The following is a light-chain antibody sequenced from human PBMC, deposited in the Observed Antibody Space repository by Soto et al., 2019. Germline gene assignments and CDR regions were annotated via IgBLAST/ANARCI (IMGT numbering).Light chain of an antibody. Sequence: EIGMTQSQATLSVSPGERATLSCRASQSVSSNLAWYQQKPGQAPRLLIYGASSRSTGIPVRFSGSGSVTEFTLTISSLQSEAFAVYYCQQYNNWPLTFGQGTRLEIK. J-gene: IGKJ5*01. CDR1: QSVSSN. V-gene: IGKV3-15*01. CDR3: QQYNNWPLT. CDR2: GAS.